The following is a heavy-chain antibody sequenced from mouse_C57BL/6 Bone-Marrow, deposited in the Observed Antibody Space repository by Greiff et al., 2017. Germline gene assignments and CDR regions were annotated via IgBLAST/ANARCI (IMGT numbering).Heavy chain of an antibody. CDR1: GYTFTSYW. CDR2: FDPTSGGT. V-gene: IGHV1-72*01. CDR3: ARSPYYGSPSFDY. J-gene: IGHJ2*01. D-gene: IGHD1-1*01. Sequence: QVQLQQSGAELVKPGASVKLSCKASGYTFTSYWMHWVKQRPGRGLEWIGRFDPTSGGTKYNEKFKSKATLAVDKTSSTADMQLSSLTSEDSAVYYCARSPYYGSPSFDYWGQGTTRTVSS.